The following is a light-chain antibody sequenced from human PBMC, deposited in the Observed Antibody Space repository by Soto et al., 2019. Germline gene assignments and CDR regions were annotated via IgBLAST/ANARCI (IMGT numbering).Light chain of an antibody. CDR1: QSISSSY. J-gene: IGKJ1*01. CDR3: QQYASSPLT. CDR2: GAS. V-gene: IGKV3-20*01. Sequence: IVFTQSPSSLCLSPGKRATRPCRASQSISSSYLAWYQQKPGQAPRLLIFGASIRDTGIPDRVSGSGSGTDFTLTINSLEPEDFAVYYCQQYASSPLTFGQGTKVDIK.